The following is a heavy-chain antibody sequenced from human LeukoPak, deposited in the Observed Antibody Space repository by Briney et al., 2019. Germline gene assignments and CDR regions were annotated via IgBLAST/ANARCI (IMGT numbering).Heavy chain of an antibody. D-gene: IGHD6-6*01. Sequence: GGSLRLSCAASGFTFSSYWMHWVRHAPGKGLVWVSRINSDGSTTSYADSVQGRFTISRDNAKNTLYLEMNSLRAEDTAVYYCARGTDGGSSLDYWGQGTLVTVSS. V-gene: IGHV3-74*01. CDR3: ARGTDGGSSLDY. CDR1: GFTFSSYW. CDR2: INSDGSTT. J-gene: IGHJ4*02.